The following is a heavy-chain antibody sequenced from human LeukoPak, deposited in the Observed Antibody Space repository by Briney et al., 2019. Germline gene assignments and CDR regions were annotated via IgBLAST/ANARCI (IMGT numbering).Heavy chain of an antibody. V-gene: IGHV4-39*07. CDR1: GGSISSSSYY. CDR3: ARDEGSSYPFDY. D-gene: IGHD2-2*01. CDR2: IYYSGST. Sequence: LETLSLTCTVSGGSISSSSYYWGWIRQPPGKGLEWIGSIYYSGSTYYNPSLKSRVTISVDTSKNQFSLNLSSVTAADTAVYFCARDEGSSYPFDYWGQGTLVTVSS. J-gene: IGHJ4*02.